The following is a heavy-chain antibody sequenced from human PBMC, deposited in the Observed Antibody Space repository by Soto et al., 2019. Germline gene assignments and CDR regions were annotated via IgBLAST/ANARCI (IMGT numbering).Heavy chain of an antibody. CDR3: ARAWYGSGWTNWYFDL. CDR2: ISSSNSAI. J-gene: IGHJ2*01. Sequence: GGSLRLSCAASGFTFSSYHMNWVRQAPGKGLEWISYISSSNSAIYYAGSVKGRFTISRDNPKNSLYLQMNSLSDEDTAVYYSARAWYGSGWTNWYFDLWGRGTLVTVSS. D-gene: IGHD6-19*01. CDR1: GFTFSSYH. V-gene: IGHV3-48*02.